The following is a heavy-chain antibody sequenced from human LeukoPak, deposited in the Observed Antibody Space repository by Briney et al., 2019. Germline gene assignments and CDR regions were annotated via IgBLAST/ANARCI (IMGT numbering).Heavy chain of an antibody. CDR2: IYHSGST. V-gene: IGHV4-4*02. D-gene: IGHD2-15*01. J-gene: IGHJ3*02. CDR3: ARYCSGGSCRGAFDI. CDR1: GGSISSSNW. Sequence: PSGTLSLTCAVSGGSISSSNWWSWVRQPPGKGLEWIGEIYHSGSTNYNPSLKSRVTISVDKSKNQFSLKLSSVTAADTAVYYCARYCSGGSCRGAFDIWGRGTMVTVSS.